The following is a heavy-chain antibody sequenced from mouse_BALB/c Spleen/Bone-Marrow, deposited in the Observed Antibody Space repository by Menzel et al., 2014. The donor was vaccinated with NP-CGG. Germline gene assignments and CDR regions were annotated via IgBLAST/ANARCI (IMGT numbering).Heavy chain of an antibody. CDR2: ISTYSGNT. D-gene: IGHD2-4*01. J-gene: IGHJ3*01. CDR1: GYTFTDYA. V-gene: IGHV1-67*01. Sequence: LVESGPELARPGVSVKISCTGSGYTFTDYAMHWVKQRHAKSLEWIGVISTYSGNTNYNQKFKGKATMTVDKSSSTAYMELARLTSEDSAIYYCARGSYYDPAWLADWGEGTLVKVSA. CDR3: ARGSYYDPAWLAD.